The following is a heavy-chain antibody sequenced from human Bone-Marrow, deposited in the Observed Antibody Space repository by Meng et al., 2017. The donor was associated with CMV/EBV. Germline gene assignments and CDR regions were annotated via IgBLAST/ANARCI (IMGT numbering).Heavy chain of an antibody. D-gene: IGHD2-2*01. CDR3: VGVPASNWVDP. CDR1: GGTFSSYT. J-gene: IGHJ5*02. Sequence: SVKVSCKASGGTFSSYTISWVRQAPGQGLEWMGRIIPILGIANYAQKFQGRVKITADKSTSTAYMELSSMRSEDTAVYYCVGVPASNWVDPWGQGTLVTVSS. CDR2: IIPILGIA. V-gene: IGHV1-69*02.